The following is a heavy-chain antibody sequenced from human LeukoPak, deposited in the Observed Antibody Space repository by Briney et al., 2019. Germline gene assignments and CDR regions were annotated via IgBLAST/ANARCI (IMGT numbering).Heavy chain of an antibody. J-gene: IGHJ3*02. CDR1: GFTVSSNY. Sequence: GGSLRLSCAASGFTVSSNYMSWVRQAPGKGLEWVSAIYSGGSTYYADSVKGRFTISRDNSKNTLYLQMNSLRAEDTAVYYCARDLVSPLSGDDAFDIWGQGTMVTVSS. V-gene: IGHV3-53*01. D-gene: IGHD3-10*01. CDR2: IYSGGST. CDR3: ARDLVSPLSGDDAFDI.